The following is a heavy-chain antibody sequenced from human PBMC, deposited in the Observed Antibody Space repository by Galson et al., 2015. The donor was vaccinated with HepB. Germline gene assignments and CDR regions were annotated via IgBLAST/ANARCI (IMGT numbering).Heavy chain of an antibody. CDR1: GLSLTTTGVR. J-gene: IGHJ3*02. V-gene: IGHV2-70*04. D-gene: IGHD4-11*01. Sequence: ALVKPTQTLTLTCTVSGLSLTTTGVRVSWIRQSPGKALEWLARIDWDDDKFYSKSLNSRLTISKDTSRNQVVLIVTNMDPVDTGTYYCARINTQTRNTVRNDAFDIWGQGTVVTVSS. CDR3: ARINTQTRNTVRNDAFDI. CDR2: IDWDDDK.